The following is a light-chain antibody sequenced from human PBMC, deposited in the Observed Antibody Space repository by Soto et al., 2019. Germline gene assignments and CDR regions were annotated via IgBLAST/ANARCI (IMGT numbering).Light chain of an antibody. CDR2: DAS. CDR1: QSVSNY. CDR3: QQRYNWPST. J-gene: IGKJ4*01. V-gene: IGKV3-11*01. Sequence: EIVLTQSPVTLSLSPGERAIISCRASQSVSNYLAWYQQKPGQAPRLLIYDASNRATGVPARFSGSGSGTDFTLTISSLEPEDFAVYYCQQRYNWPSTFGGGTKVDIK.